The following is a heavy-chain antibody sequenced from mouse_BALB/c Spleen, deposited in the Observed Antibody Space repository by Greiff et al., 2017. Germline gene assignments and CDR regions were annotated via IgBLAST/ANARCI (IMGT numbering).Heavy chain of an antibody. CDR2: INPSTGYT. V-gene: IGHV1-7*01. CDR1: GYTFTSYW. D-gene: IGHD1-2*01. J-gene: IGHJ3*01. Sequence: VQLQESGAELAKPGASVKMSCTASGYTFTSYWMPWVNQRPGQGLEWIGYINPSTGYTEYTQKFKDRATLTADKSSSTAYMQLSSLTSEDSAVYYCARLSTTATRFAYWGQGTLVTVSA. CDR3: ARLSTTATRFAY.